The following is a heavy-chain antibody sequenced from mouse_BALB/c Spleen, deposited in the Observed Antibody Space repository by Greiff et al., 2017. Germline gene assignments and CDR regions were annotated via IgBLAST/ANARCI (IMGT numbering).Heavy chain of an antibody. Sequence: EVQGVESGGGLVQPGGSRKLSCAASGFTFSSFGMHWVRQAPEKGLEWVAYISSGSSTIYYADTVKGRFTISRDNPKNTLFLQMTSLRSEDTAMYYCARYNWDWYFDVWGAGTTVTVSS. J-gene: IGHJ1*01. CDR1: GFTFSSFG. CDR3: ARYNWDWYFDV. CDR2: ISSGSSTI. V-gene: IGHV5-17*02. D-gene: IGHD4-1*01.